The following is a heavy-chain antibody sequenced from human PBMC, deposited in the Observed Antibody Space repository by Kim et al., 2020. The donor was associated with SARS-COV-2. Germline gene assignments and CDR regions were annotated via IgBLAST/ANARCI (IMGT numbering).Heavy chain of an antibody. CDR3: ARERLLYDFNSFDY. D-gene: IGHD3-3*01. J-gene: IGHJ4*02. V-gene: IGHV4-34*01. Sequence: PSLKSRVTIAVDTAKSQFSLKLSSVTAADTAVYYCARERLLYDFNSFDYWGQGTLVTVSS.